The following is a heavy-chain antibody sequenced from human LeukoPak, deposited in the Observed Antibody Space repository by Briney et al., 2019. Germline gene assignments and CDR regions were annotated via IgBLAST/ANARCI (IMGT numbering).Heavy chain of an antibody. D-gene: IGHD3-9*01. CDR1: GYTFTSYG. J-gene: IGHJ5*02. V-gene: IGHV1-18*01. CDR3: ASGPYYDILTGDDASNWFDP. Sequence: ASVKVSCKASGYTFTSYGISWVRQAPGQGLEWMGWISAYNGNTNYAQKFQGRVTITTDESTSTAYMELSSLRSEDTAVYYCASGPYYDILTGDDASNWFDPWGQGTLVTVSS. CDR2: ISAYNGNT.